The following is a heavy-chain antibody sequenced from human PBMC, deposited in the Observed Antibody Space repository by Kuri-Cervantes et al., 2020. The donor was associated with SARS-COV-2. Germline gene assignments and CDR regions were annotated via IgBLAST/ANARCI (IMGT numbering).Heavy chain of an antibody. J-gene: IGHJ4*02. Sequence: SLKISCVASGFPFDDYAMHWVRQTPGKGLEWVSGMSWNSGSIGYADSVKGRFTISRDNAKNSLYLQMNSLRAEDTALYYCAKEDYYDSSGSFDYWGQGTLVTVSS. CDR3: AKEDYYDSSGSFDY. V-gene: IGHV3-9*01. D-gene: IGHD3-22*01. CDR1: GFPFDDYA. CDR2: MSWNSGSI.